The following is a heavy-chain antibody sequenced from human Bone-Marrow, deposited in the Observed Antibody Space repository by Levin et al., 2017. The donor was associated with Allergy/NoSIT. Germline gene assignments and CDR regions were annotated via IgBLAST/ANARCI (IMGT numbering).Heavy chain of an antibody. CDR2: LIPIFGTP. Sequence: SVKVSCTASGDTFSSNSISWVRQAPGQGLEWMGGLIPIFGTPNYAQKFQDRLTITADTSMTTAFMELSSLRLEDTDVYYCATDLGYLGPINWFDSWGQGTVVIVSS. CDR1: GDTFSSNS. CDR3: ATDLGYLGPINWFDS. J-gene: IGHJ5*01. V-gene: IGHV1-69*06. D-gene: IGHD2-2*03.